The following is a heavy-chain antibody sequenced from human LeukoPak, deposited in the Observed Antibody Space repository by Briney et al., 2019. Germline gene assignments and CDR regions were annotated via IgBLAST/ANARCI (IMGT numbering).Heavy chain of an antibody. CDR1: GFTFSGSA. Sequence: GGSLKLSCAASGFTFSGSAMHWVRQASGKGLEWVGRIRSKANNYATAYAASVKGRFTISRDDSKNTAYLQINSLKSDDTAVYYCTRPTREFGELYYYMDVWGKGTTVTVSS. V-gene: IGHV3-73*01. CDR2: IRSKANNYAT. D-gene: IGHD3-10*01. J-gene: IGHJ6*03. CDR3: TRPTREFGELYYYMDV.